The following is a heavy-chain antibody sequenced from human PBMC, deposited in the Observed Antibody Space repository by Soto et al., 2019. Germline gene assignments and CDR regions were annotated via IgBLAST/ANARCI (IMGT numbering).Heavy chain of an antibody. CDR3: ARDLGGAGPFSHYALDV. Sequence: GGSLRLSCAASGFNFGRYGMNWVRQAPGKGLEWVAALWYDGSNQQYVDPVKGRFTISRDNSKNTLDLQMNNLRVEDTAVDYCARDLGGAGPFSHYALDVWGQGT. D-gene: IGHD6-13*01. CDR2: LWYDGSNQ. J-gene: IGHJ6*02. V-gene: IGHV3-33*01. CDR1: GFNFGRYG.